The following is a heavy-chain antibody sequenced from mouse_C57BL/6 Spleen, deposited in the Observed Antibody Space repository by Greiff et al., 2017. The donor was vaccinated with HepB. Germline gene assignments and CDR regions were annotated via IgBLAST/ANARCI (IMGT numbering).Heavy chain of an antibody. CDR2: IRLKSDNYAT. D-gene: IGHD1-2*01. CDR3: TITTGGYFDV. Sequence: EVKVEESGGGLVQPGGSMKLSCVASGFTFSNYWMNWVRQSPEKGLEWVAQIRLKSDNYATHYAESVKGRFTISRDDSKSSVYLQMNNLRAEDTGIYYCTITTGGYFDVWGTGTTVTVSS. CDR1: GFTFSNYW. V-gene: IGHV6-3*01. J-gene: IGHJ1*03.